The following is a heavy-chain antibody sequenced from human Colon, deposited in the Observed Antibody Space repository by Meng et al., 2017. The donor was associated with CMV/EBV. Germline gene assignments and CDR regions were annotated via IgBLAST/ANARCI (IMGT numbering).Heavy chain of an antibody. J-gene: IGHJ4*02. Sequence: ASVKVSCKASGYKFNDFGITWVRQAPGQGLEWVGWITTYNGNTEYNQKVRDRVTMSTDTSTSTVYMELSSLRSEDTAVYYCARDIGNYYDSPGDYWGQGTLVTVSS. CDR3: ARDIGNYYDSPGDY. V-gene: IGHV1-18*01. D-gene: IGHD3-22*01. CDR2: ITTYNGNT. CDR1: GYKFNDFG.